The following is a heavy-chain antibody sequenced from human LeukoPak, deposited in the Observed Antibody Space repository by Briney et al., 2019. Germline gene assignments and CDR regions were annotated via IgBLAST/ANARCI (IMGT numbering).Heavy chain of an antibody. D-gene: IGHD6-19*01. Sequence: SGTLSLTCAVSGGSISSSNWWSWVRQPPGKGLEWIGEIYHSGSTNYNPSLKSRVTISVDKSKNQFSLKLSSVTAADTAVYYCARSPREAGSLYYYYMDVWGKGTTVTVSS. J-gene: IGHJ6*03. V-gene: IGHV4-4*02. CDR2: IYHSGST. CDR3: ARSPREAGSLYYYYMDV. CDR1: GGSISSSNW.